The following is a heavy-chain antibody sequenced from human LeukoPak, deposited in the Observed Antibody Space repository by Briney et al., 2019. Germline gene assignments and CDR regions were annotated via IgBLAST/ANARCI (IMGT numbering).Heavy chain of an antibody. D-gene: IGHD3-22*01. V-gene: IGHV3-33*01. CDR3: ARGYDSSGYYPVAFDI. CDR2: IWYDGSNK. Sequence: GGSLRLSCAASGFTFSSYGMPWVRQAPGKGLEWVAVIWYDGSNKYYADSVKGRFTISRDNSKNTLYLQMNSLRAEDTAVYYCARGYDSSGYYPVAFDIWGQGTMVTVSS. J-gene: IGHJ3*02. CDR1: GFTFSSYG.